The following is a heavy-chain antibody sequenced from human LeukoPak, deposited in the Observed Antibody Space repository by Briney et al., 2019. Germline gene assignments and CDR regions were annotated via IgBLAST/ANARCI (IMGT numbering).Heavy chain of an antibody. D-gene: IGHD2-15*01. J-gene: IGHJ4*02. CDR3: ASSRIGSSWYYFDY. V-gene: IGHV4-59*08. Sequence: SETLSLTCTVSGGSISLYYWSWIRQPPAKGLEGIGYIYYSGSTNYNPSLKSRVTISVDTSKNQFSLKLSSVTAADTAVYYYASSRIGSSWYYFDYWGQGTLVTVSS. CDR2: IYYSGST. CDR1: GGSISLYY.